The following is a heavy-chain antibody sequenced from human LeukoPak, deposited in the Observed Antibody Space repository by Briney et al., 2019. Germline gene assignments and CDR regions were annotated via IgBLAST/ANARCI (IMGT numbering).Heavy chain of an antibody. CDR1: GGSISSYY. CDR3: ARLTVDYDFWSGPMDV. V-gene: IGHV4-59*01. J-gene: IGHJ6*02. D-gene: IGHD3-3*01. CDR2: IYYSGST. Sequence: PSETLSLTCTVSGGSISSYYWSWIRQPPGKGLEWIGYIYYSGSTNYNPSLKSRVTISVGTSKNQFSLKLSSVTAADTAVYYCARLTVDYDFWSGPMDVWGQGTTVTVS.